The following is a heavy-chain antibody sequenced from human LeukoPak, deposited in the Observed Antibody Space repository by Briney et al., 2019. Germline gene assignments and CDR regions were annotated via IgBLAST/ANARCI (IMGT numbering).Heavy chain of an antibody. D-gene: IGHD3-22*01. V-gene: IGHV3-23*01. CDR3: AKDLERDYYDSSNAFDY. Sequence: PGGSLRLSCAASGFTFSSYAMSWVRQAPGKGLEWVSAISGSGGSTYYADSVKGRFTISRDNSKNTLYLQMNSLRAEDTAVYYCAKDLERDYYDSSNAFDYWGQGTLVTVSS. J-gene: IGHJ4*02. CDR2: ISGSGGST. CDR1: GFTFSSYA.